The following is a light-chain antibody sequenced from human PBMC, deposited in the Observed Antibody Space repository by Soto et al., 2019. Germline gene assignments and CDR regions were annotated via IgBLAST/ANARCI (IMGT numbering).Light chain of an antibody. CDR1: NNDIGGYTY. CDR2: EVN. Sequence: QSALTQPPSASGSPGQSVTISCTGTNNDIGGYTYVSWYQQLPGKAPKLMIYEVNKRPSGIPDRFSGSKSGNTASLTVSGLQPEDEAEYFCISYSRCINYVFGPVPKDTVL. V-gene: IGLV2-8*01. CDR3: ISYSRCINYV. J-gene: IGLJ1*01.